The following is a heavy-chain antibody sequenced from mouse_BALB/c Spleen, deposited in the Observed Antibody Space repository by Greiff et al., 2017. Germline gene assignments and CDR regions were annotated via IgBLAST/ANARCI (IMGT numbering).Heavy chain of an antibody. Sequence: EVKLVESGGGLVQPGGSRKLSCAASGFTFSSFGMHWVRQAPEKGLEWVAYISSGSSTIYYADTVKGRFTISRDNPKNTLFLQMTSLRSEDTAMYYCARSYYGSSPYYFDYWGQGTTLTVSS. CDR1: GFTFSSFG. J-gene: IGHJ2*01. CDR2: ISSGSSTI. CDR3: ARSYYGSSPYYFDY. V-gene: IGHV5-17*02. D-gene: IGHD1-1*01.